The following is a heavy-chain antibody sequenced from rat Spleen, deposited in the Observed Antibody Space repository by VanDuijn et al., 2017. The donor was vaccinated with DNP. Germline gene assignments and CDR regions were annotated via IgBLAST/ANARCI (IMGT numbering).Heavy chain of an antibody. CDR3: ARWETGAAFAY. D-gene: IGHD4-1*01. V-gene: IGHV5-25*01. CDR1: GFTFSNSY. CDR2: ISPSGSRT. Sequence: EVQVVGSGGGLVQPGRSMTVSCAASGFTFSNSYMAWVRQAPTKGLEWVATISPSGSRTYYPDSVKGRFTISRDNAKNTQYLQMGSLRSEDMATYYCARWETGAAFAYWGQGTLVTVSS. J-gene: IGHJ3*01.